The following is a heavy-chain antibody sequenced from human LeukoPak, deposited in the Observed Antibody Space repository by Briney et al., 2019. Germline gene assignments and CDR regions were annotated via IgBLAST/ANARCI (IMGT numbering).Heavy chain of an antibody. Sequence: GGSLRLSCAASGFTFSSYGMSWVRQAPGKGLEWVSSISSSSSYIYYADSVKGRFIISRDNAKNSLYLQMNSLRAEDTAVYYCARVARGDDFWSGYPQYYYYYMDVWGKGTTVTVSS. CDR1: GFTFSSYG. CDR2: ISSSSSYI. CDR3: ARVARGDDFWSGYPQYYYYYMDV. J-gene: IGHJ6*03. D-gene: IGHD3-3*01. V-gene: IGHV3-21*01.